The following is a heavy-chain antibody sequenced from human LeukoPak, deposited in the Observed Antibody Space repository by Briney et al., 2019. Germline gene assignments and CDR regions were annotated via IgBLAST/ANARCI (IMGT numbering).Heavy chain of an antibody. CDR3: ARDLHSSSWSQNWFDP. D-gene: IGHD6-13*01. Sequence: ASVKVSCKASGYTFTSYGISWVRQAPGQGLEWMGWISAYNGNTNYAQKLQGRVTMTTDTSTSTAYMELRSLRSDYTAVYYCARDLHSSSWSQNWFDPWGQGTLVTVSS. V-gene: IGHV1-18*01. CDR1: GYTFTSYG. CDR2: ISAYNGNT. J-gene: IGHJ5*02.